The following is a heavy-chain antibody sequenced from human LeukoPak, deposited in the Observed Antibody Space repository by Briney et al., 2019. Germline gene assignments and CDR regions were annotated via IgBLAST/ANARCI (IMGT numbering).Heavy chain of an antibody. V-gene: IGHV4-39*01. J-gene: IGHJ4*02. CDR1: GGSISSTSYS. Sequence: KTSETLSLTCTVSGGSISSTSYSWDWFRQPPGKGLEWIGNIYYSGSAYYNPSLKSRVTISVDTSKNQFSLKLSSVTAADTAVYYCARVVPPEYDSSGYYLDYWGQGTLVTVSS. D-gene: IGHD3-22*01. CDR3: ARVVPPEYDSSGYYLDY. CDR2: IYYSGSA.